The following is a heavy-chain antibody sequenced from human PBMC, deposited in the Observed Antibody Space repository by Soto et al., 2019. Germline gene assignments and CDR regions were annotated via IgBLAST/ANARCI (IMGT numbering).Heavy chain of an antibody. J-gene: IGHJ6*02. V-gene: IGHV4-59*01. D-gene: IGHD2-15*01. CDR3: ARAYCSGGSCYSYYYGMDV. Sequence: PSETLSLTCTVSGGSISSYYWSWIRQPPGKGLEWIGYIYYSGSTNYNPSLKSRVTISVDTSKNKLSLKLSPVTAADTAVYYCARAYCSGGSCYSYYYGMDVWGQGTTVTVSS. CDR2: IYYSGST. CDR1: GGSISSYY.